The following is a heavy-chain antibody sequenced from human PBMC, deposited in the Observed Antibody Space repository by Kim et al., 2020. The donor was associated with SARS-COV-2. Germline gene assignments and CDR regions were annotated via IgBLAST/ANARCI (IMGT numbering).Heavy chain of an antibody. CDR3: ARETGGKVITIFGVVKGD. D-gene: IGHD3-3*01. J-gene: IGHJ6*02. V-gene: IGHV3-21*01. CDR2: ISSSSSYI. CDR1: GFTFSSYS. Sequence: GGSLRRSCAASGFTFSSYSMNWVRQAPGKGLEWVSSISSSSSYIDYEDSVKGRFTISRDNAKNSLYLQMNSLRAEDTAVYYCARETGGKVITIFGVVKGDWGQGTTFTVSS.